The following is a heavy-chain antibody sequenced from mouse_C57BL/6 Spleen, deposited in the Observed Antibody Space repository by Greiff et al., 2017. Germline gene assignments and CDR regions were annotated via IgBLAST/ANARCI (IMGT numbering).Heavy chain of an antibody. Sequence: VQLQQSGAELVKPGASVKLSCTASGFTIKAYYMHWVKQRTEQGLEWIGRFDPDDGATKYAPKFQGKATITADTSSNTAYLQLSSVTSEDTAVDCSASDGSPDYWGQGTPVTVSA. V-gene: IGHV14-2*01. J-gene: IGHJ3*01. D-gene: IGHD2-3*01. CDR1: GFTIKAYY. CDR2: FDPDDGAT. CDR3: ASDGSPDY.